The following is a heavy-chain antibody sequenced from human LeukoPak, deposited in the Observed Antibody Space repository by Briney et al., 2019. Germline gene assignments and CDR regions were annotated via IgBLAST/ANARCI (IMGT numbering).Heavy chain of an antibody. Sequence: GASVKVSCKASGYTFTSYAMHWVRQAPGQRLEWMVWINAGNGNTKYSQKFQGRVTITRDTSASTAYMELSSLRSEDTAVYYCARERVNYYGSGSSHDAFDIWGQGTMVTVSS. CDR2: INAGNGNT. V-gene: IGHV1-3*01. CDR3: ARERVNYYGSGSSHDAFDI. CDR1: GYTFTSYA. D-gene: IGHD3-10*01. J-gene: IGHJ3*02.